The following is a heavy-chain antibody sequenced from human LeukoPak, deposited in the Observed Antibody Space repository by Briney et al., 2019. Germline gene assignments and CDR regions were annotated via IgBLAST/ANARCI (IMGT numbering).Heavy chain of an antibody. D-gene: IGHD2-15*01. Sequence: GGSLRLSCAASGFTFSSYSMNWVRQAPGKGLEWVSSISSSSSYIYYADSVKGRFTISRDNAKNSLYLQMNSLRAEDTAVYYCARVPLIYCSGGSCYSFWGQGTLVTVSS. CDR2: ISSSSSYI. CDR1: GFTFSSYS. V-gene: IGHV3-21*01. J-gene: IGHJ4*02. CDR3: ARVPLIYCSGGSCYSF.